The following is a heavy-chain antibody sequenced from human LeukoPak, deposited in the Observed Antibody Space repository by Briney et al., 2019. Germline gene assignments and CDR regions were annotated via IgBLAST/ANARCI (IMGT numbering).Heavy chain of an antibody. J-gene: IGHJ4*02. CDR1: GYTFTSYV. D-gene: IGHD3-22*01. V-gene: IGHV1-18*01. CDR2: ISAYNGNT. Sequence: ASVKVSCKASGYTFTSYVISWVRQAPGQGLEWMGWISAYNGNTNYAQKLQGRVTMTTDTSTSTAYMELRSLRSDDTAVYYCARDPKNYYDSSGYYSNYWGQGTLVTVSS. CDR3: ARDPKNYYDSSGYYSNY.